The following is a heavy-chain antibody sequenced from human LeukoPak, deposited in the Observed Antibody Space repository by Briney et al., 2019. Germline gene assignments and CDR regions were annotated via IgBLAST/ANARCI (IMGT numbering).Heavy chain of an antibody. CDR2: IYSTGLT. CDR3: ARASYSYDTSGWVPFDY. CDR1: GVSISSSDYY. Sequence: SETLSLTCNVSGVSISSSDYYWTWIRQPPGKGLEWIGSIYSTGLTYYNPSLKSRLTISVDTSKNHFYLKLSSVTAADTAVYYCARASYSYDTSGWVPFDYWGQGTLVTVSS. J-gene: IGHJ4*02. V-gene: IGHV4-39*02. D-gene: IGHD3-22*01.